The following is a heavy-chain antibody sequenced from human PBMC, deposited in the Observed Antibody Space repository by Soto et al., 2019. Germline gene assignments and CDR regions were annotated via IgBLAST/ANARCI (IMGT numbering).Heavy chain of an antibody. CDR1: GFTFSSYA. J-gene: IGHJ4*02. D-gene: IGHD2-2*01. V-gene: IGHV3-30-3*01. CDR3: ARDECSSTSCPGPFDY. CDR2: ISYDGSNK. Sequence: GGSLRLSCAASGFTFSSYAMHWVRQAPGKGLEWVAVISYDGSNKYYADSVKGRFTISRDNSKNTLYLQMNSLRAEDTAVFYCARDECSSTSCPGPFDYWGQGTLVTVSS.